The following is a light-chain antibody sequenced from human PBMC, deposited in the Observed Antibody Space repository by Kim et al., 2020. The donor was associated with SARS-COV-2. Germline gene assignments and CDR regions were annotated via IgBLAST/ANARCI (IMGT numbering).Light chain of an antibody. CDR3: QQYKSYPWT. CDR1: RDISTW. V-gene: IGKV1-5*03. J-gene: IGKJ1*01. Sequence: ASVGDRVTITCRASRDISTWVAWYQQKPRKAPKLLIYKASNLQSGVPPRFSGSGSGTEFTLTTSSLQPDDFATYYCQQYKSYPWTFGQGTKVDIK. CDR2: KAS.